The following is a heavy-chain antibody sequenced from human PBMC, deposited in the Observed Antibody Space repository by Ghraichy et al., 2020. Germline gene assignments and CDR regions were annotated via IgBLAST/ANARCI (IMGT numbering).Heavy chain of an antibody. CDR2: IYYSGST. V-gene: IGHV4-39*01. J-gene: IGHJ3*02. CDR3: ARGFGYSSADAFDI. CDR1: GGSISSSSFY. D-gene: IGHD6-25*01. Sequence: SETLSLTCTVSGGSISSSSFYWGWIRQPPGKGLEWIESIYYSGSTYYNPSLKSRVTISVDTSRNQFSLKLSSVTAADTAVYYCARGFGYSSADAFDIWGQGTMVTVSS.